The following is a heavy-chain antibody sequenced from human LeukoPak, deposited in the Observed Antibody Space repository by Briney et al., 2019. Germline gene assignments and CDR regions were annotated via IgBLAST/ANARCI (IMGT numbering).Heavy chain of an antibody. J-gene: IGHJ1*01. V-gene: IGHV3-48*03. Sequence: PGGSLRLSCAASEFSFSDYHMYWVRQTPGKGLEWVSYINNIGSIIYYTDSVKGRFTIYRDNAKNSLYLQMNSLRAEDTAVYYCATYSSLNRREFQYWGQGTLLTVSS. CDR3: ATYSSLNRREFQY. CDR2: INNIGSII. D-gene: IGHD3-22*01. CDR1: EFSFSDYH.